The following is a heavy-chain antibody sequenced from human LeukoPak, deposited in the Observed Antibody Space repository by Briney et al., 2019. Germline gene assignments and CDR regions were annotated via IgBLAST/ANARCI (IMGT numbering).Heavy chain of an antibody. D-gene: IGHD3-16*01. CDR3: ARGDYDYVWGIFDY. CDR1: GGTFSSYA. CDR2: IIPIFGTA. V-gene: IGHV1-69*13. J-gene: IGHJ4*02. Sequence: GASVKVSCKASGGTFSSYAISWVRQAPGQGLEWMGGIIPIFGTANYAQKFQGRVTITADESTSTAYMELSSLRSEDTAVYYCARGDYDYVWGIFDYWGQGTLVNVSS.